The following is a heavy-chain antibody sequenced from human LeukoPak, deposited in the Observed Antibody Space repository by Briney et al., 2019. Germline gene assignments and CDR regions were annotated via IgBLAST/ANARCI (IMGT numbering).Heavy chain of an antibody. CDR1: GGSFSGYY. V-gene: IGHV4-34*01. CDR3: ARVQLRPPFDY. CDR2: INHSGST. Sequence: SETLSLTCADYGGSFSGYYWSWIRQPPGKGLEWIGEINHSGSTNYNPSLKSRVTISVDTSKNQFSLKLSSVTAADTAVYYCARVQLRPPFDYWGQGTLVTVSS. D-gene: IGHD5-12*01. J-gene: IGHJ4*02.